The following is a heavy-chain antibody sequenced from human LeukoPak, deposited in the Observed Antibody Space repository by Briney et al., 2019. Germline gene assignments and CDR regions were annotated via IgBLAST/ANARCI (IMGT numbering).Heavy chain of an antibody. CDR2: ISSSSSYI. J-gene: IGHJ4*02. Sequence: KSGGSLRVSCAASGFTFSSYSMNWVRQAPGKGLEWVSSISSSSSYIYYADSVKGRFTISRDNAKNSLYLQMNSLRAEDTAVYYCARVFGQLWFEYYFDHWGQGTLVTVSS. D-gene: IGHD5-18*01. CDR3: ARVFGQLWFEYYFDH. CDR1: GFTFSSYS. V-gene: IGHV3-21*01.